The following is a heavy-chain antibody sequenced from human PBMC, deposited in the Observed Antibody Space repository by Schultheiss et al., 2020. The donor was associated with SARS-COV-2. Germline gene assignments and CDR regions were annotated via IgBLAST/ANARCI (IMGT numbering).Heavy chain of an antibody. D-gene: IGHD7-27*01. CDR1: GFTFSSYA. Sequence: GGSLRLSCAASGFTFSSYAMTWLRQAPGKGLEWVANINEDERTRHYGDSVRGRFTISRDNAKNSLFLDMNYLRDDDTAVYYCARHWEWAWDFWGLGTQVTVSS. CDR3: ARHWEWAWDF. V-gene: IGHV3-7*03. CDR2: INEDERTR. J-gene: IGHJ4*02.